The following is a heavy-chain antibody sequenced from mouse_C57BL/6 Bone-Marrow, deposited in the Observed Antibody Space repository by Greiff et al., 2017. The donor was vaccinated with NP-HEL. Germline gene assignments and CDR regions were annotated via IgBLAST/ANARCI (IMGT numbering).Heavy chain of an antibody. Sequence: QVQLKQPGAELVKPGASVKLSCKASGYTFTSYWMHWVKQRPGRGLEWIGRRDPKSGGKKEKEKGEREATVTVDKPSSTAYMQLSSLTSEDSAVYYCARYGDYDGFAYWGQGTLVTVSA. J-gene: IGHJ3*01. CDR3: ARYGDYDGFAY. V-gene: IGHV1-72*01. CDR1: GYTFTSYW. D-gene: IGHD2-4*01. CDR2: RDPKSGGK.